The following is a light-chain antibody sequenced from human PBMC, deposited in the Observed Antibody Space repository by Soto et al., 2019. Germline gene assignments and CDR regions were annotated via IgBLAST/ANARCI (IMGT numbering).Light chain of an antibody. Sequence: IQMTQSPSSLSGSVGDRVTITCHASQDIGNSVNWYQQKPGKAPKLLLSGASNLETGDPLRFSGSGSGTDFAFIISRLQPEDVATYYCQQYGSSPITFGQGTRLEIK. CDR3: QQYGSSPIT. V-gene: IGKV1-33*01. CDR2: GAS. J-gene: IGKJ5*01. CDR1: QDIGNS.